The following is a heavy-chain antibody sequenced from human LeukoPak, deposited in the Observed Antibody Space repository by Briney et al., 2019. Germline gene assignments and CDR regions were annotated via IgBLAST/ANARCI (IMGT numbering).Heavy chain of an antibody. Sequence: GGSLRLSCAASGFTFNIYAMNWVRQAPGKGLEWVSSISGNGISAFYADSVKGRFTISRDNSKNTFFLQMNSLRAEDTAVYYCAKGASDWFLRPFDYWAQGTLVTFSS. CDR2: ISGNGISA. V-gene: IGHV3-23*01. CDR1: GFTFNIYA. CDR3: AKGASDWFLRPFDY. J-gene: IGHJ4*02. D-gene: IGHD3-9*01.